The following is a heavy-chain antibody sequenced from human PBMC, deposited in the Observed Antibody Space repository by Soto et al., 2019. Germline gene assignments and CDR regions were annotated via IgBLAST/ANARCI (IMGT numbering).Heavy chain of an antibody. J-gene: IGHJ4*02. Sequence: QVQLQESGPGLVKPSQTLSLTCTVSGGSISSGGYYWSWTRQHPGKGLEWIGYIFYSGSTYYNPSLKSRLTISVDTSKNQFSLNLRSVTAADTAVYYCARLSYYDSSDFYHFDYWGQGTLVTVSS. CDR2: IFYSGST. D-gene: IGHD3-22*01. V-gene: IGHV4-31*03. CDR1: GGSISSGGYY. CDR3: ARLSYYDSSDFYHFDY.